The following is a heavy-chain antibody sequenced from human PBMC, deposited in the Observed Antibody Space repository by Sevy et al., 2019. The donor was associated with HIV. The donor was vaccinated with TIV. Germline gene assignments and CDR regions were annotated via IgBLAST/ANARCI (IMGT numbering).Heavy chain of an antibody. CDR1: EFTFSSYG. J-gene: IGHJ4*02. CDR2: ISYDGSNK. CDR3: ANSWGVGATNSFDY. D-gene: IGHD1-26*01. V-gene: IGHV3-30*18. Sequence: GGSLRLSCAASEFTFSSYGMHWVRQAPGKGLEWVAVISYDGSNKYYADSVKGRFTISRDNSKNTLYLQMNSLRAEDTAVYYCANSWGVGATNSFDYWGQGTLVTVSS.